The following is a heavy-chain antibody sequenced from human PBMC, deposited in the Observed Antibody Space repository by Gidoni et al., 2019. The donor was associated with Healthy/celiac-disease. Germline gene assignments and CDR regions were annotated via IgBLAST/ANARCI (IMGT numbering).Heavy chain of an antibody. CDR3: AKPVSLGELSFGY. V-gene: IGHV3-30*18. D-gene: IGHD3-16*02. Sequence: QVQLVESGGGVVQPGRSLRLSCAASGFTFSSYGMHWVRQAPGKGLEWVAVISYDGSNKYYADSVKGRFTISRDNSKNTLYLQMNSLRAEDTAVYYCAKPVSLGELSFGYWGQGTLVTVSS. J-gene: IGHJ4*02. CDR1: GFTFSSYG. CDR2: ISYDGSNK.